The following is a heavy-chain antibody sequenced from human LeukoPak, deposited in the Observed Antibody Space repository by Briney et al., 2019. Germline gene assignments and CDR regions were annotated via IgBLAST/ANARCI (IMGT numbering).Heavy chain of an antibody. Sequence: GGSLRLSRTASVFTFSFYIMNWVPHAPGKGLEYVSSISISSSHIYYTDSLKGRFTVSRDNPQSALFLQMNNLTAEDTAVYYCASDANWNAKPLDLWGQGTLVTVSS. D-gene: IGHD1-20*01. CDR2: ISISSSHI. V-gene: IGHV3-21*01. CDR3: ASDANWNAKPLDL. CDR1: VFTFSFYI. J-gene: IGHJ4*02.